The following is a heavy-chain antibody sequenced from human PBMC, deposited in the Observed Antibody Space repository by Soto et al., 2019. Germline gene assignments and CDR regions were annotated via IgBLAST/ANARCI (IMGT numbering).Heavy chain of an antibody. Sequence: QVQLQESGPGLVKPSQTLSLTCTVSGGSISSGGYYWSWIRQHPGKGLEWIGYIYYSGSTYYNPSLKSRVTISVDTSKNLFSLKLSSVTAADTAVYYCARGEDGRDFYFTIFGNGMDVWGQGTTVTVSS. CDR1: GGSISSGGYY. D-gene: IGHD3-3*01. CDR3: ARGEDGRDFYFTIFGNGMDV. V-gene: IGHV4-31*03. J-gene: IGHJ6*02. CDR2: IYYSGST.